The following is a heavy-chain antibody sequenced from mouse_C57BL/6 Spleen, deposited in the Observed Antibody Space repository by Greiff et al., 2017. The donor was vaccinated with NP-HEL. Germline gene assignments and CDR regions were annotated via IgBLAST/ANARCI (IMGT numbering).Heavy chain of an antibody. V-gene: IGHV1-76*01. CDR1: GYTFTDYY. J-gene: IGHJ3*01. CDR3: ARGGNERAWFAY. Sequence: QVQLQQSGAELVRPGASVKLSCKASGYTFTDYYINWVKQRPGQGLEWIARIYPGSGNTYYNEKFKGKATLTAEKSSSTAYMQLSSLTSEDSAVYFCARGGNERAWFAYWGQGTLVTVSA. D-gene: IGHD2-1*01. CDR2: IYPGSGNT.